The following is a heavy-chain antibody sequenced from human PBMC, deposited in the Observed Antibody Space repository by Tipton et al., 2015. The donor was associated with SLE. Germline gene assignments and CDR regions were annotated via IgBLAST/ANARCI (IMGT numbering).Heavy chain of an antibody. CDR1: GDSLSSSSYY. J-gene: IGHJ4*02. Sequence: TLSLTCTVSGDSLSSSSYYWGWIRQPPGKGLEWFGSIHFSGTTYYNPSLKSRVTISVDTSKNQFSLKVTSVTAAEKAVYYCARVAGKQQQLVDYWGQGTLVTVSS. V-gene: IGHV4-39*01. D-gene: IGHD6-13*01. CDR2: IHFSGTT. CDR3: ARVAGKQQQLVDY.